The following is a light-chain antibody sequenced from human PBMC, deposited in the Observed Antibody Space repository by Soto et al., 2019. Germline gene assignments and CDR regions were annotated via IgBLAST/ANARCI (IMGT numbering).Light chain of an antibody. Sequence: DIQMTQSPSSLSASVGDRVTITCRASQSITNYLNWYQQKPGKAPKLLIYLTSRLQSGVPSRFSGGGSGTDFTLTISSLQPEDFAAYYCQQSYSTPYTFGQGTNLEI. V-gene: IGKV1-39*01. CDR1: QSITNY. J-gene: IGKJ2*01. CDR3: QQSYSTPYT. CDR2: LTS.